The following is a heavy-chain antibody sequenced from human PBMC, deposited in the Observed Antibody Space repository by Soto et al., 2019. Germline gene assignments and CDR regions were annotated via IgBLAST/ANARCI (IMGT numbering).Heavy chain of an antibody. D-gene: IGHD3-10*01. V-gene: IGHV3-74*01. CDR1: GFTVSSYW. CDR3: ARSNQKGRYDP. J-gene: IGHJ5*02. Sequence: WGSLRLSCAASGFTVSSYWMHWVRQAPGKGLLWVSRSTGDGTNTIYADSVMGRFTISRDNAKHTVYLQMNSLRPEDTAVYCCARSNQKGRYDPWGPRSMGTVSS. CDR2: STGDGTNT.